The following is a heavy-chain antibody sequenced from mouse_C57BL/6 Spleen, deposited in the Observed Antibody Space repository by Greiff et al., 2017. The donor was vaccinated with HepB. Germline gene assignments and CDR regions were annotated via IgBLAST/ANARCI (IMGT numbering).Heavy chain of an antibody. CDR1: GYSITSGYY. V-gene: IGHV3-6*01. CDR2: ISYDGSN. D-gene: IGHD4-1*01. CDR3: ARDWDPPFAY. J-gene: IGHJ3*01. Sequence: DVKLQESGPGLVKPSQSLSLTCSVTGYSITSGYYWNWIRQFPGNKLEWMGYISYDGSNNYNPSLKNRISITRDTSKNQFFLKLNSVTTEDTATYYCARDWDPPFAYWGQGTLVTVSA.